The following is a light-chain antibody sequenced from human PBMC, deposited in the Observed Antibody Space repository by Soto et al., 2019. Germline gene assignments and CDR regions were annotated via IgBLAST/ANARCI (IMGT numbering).Light chain of an antibody. J-gene: IGKJ4*01. V-gene: IGKV3D-15*01. Sequence: VAPGETPTRSCSARHNINDNLAWYQQKPGEATXLXXXRTSTRATGLPPRFSSGGSGKEFNLTISSVYSEDFGTYYCQQYTKWLPDTVGRGTKVEI. CDR3: QQYTKWLPDT. CDR1: HNINDN. CDR2: RTS.